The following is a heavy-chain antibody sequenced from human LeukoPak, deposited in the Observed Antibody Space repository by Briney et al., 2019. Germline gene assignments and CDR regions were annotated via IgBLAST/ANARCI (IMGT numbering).Heavy chain of an antibody. V-gene: IGHV4-59*01. CDR1: GGSMSTYY. D-gene: IGHD3-10*02. Sequence: PSETLSLTCTVSGGSMSTYYWTWIRQPPGKGLEWIGFIYYTGSTNYNPSLKSRVTISVDTSKNQFSLKLSSVTAADTAVYYCAGMRISTPTVRTLDYWGQGTLVTVSS. CDR3: AGMRISTPTVRTLDY. CDR2: IYYTGST. J-gene: IGHJ4*02.